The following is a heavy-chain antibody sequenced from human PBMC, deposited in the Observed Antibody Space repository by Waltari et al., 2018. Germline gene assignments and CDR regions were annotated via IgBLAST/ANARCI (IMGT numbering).Heavy chain of an antibody. J-gene: IGHJ3*02. CDR3: ARRKPLSLIVADEGAFDI. D-gene: IGHD5-12*01. CDR2: VNLSGDT. V-gene: IGHV4-34*01. CDR1: GGSFSDYY. Sequence: QVKLQQWGAGLLKPSETLSLTCAVYGGSFSDYYWSWIRQPPGKGLEWIGEVNLSGDTNYHPSLKSRVSTSVDMSKNQFSLNLTSVTGADTATYYCARRKPLSLIVADEGAFDIWGQGTMVSVSS.